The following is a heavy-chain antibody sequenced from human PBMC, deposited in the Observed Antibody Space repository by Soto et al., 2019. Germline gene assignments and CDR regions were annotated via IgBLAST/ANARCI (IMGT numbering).Heavy chain of an antibody. CDR2: ICATGST. J-gene: IGHJ4*02. CDR3: ARATYSSTWYIDY. Sequence: SETLSLTCTVSGGPISGYYWNWIRQPAGEGLEWIGRICATGSTTYNPSLKSRVVMSVDSSENQFSLKLTSVIAADTAVYYCARATYSSTWYIDYWGQGILVTVSS. D-gene: IGHD6-13*01. V-gene: IGHV4-4*07. CDR1: GGPISGYY.